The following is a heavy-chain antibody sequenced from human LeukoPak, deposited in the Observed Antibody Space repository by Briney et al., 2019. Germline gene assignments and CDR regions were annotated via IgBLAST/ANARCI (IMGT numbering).Heavy chain of an antibody. CDR3: VRGDSSSWYYYYGMDV. D-gene: IGHD6-13*01. Sequence: SETLSLTCTVSGGSISSYYWSWIRQPPGKGLEWIGYVYYSGSTNYNPSLKSRVTISVDTSKNQFSLKLSSVTAADTAVYYCVRGDSSSWYYYYGMDVWGQGTTVTVSS. CDR1: GGSISSYY. J-gene: IGHJ6*02. CDR2: VYYSGST. V-gene: IGHV4-59*08.